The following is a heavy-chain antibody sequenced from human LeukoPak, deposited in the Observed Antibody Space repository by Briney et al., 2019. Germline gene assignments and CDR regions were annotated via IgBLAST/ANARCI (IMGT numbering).Heavy chain of an antibody. CDR3: ARDQEPFSGSYDPSYYYYGMDV. Sequence: GASVKVSCKASGHTFTSYNMHWVRQAPGQGPEWMGIINPSGGSTSYAQKFQGRVTMTRDTSTSTAYMELSSLRSEDTAVYYCARDQEPFSGSYDPSYYYYGMDVWGQGTTVTVSS. D-gene: IGHD1-26*01. V-gene: IGHV1-46*01. CDR2: INPSGGST. CDR1: GHTFTSYN. J-gene: IGHJ6*02.